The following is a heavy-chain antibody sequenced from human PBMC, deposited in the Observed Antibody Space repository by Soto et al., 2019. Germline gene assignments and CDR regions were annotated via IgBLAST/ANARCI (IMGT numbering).Heavy chain of an antibody. CDR3: ARAPGTDFDY. D-gene: IGHD6-13*01. V-gene: IGHV3-13*01. CDR2: IGSAGDT. CDR1: GFTFSSYD. Sequence: GGSLRLSCAASGFTFSSYDMHWVRQAPGKGLEWVSAIGSAGDTYYPGSVKGGFTISRENAKNSLYLQMNSLGAEDTAVYYCARAPGTDFDYWGQGTLVTVSS. J-gene: IGHJ4*02.